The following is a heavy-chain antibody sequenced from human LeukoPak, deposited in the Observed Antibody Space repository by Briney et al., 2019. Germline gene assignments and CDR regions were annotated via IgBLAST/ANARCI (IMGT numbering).Heavy chain of an antibody. CDR2: IRNDGSNE. CDR1: GFSFSVYA. J-gene: IGHJ4*02. V-gene: IGHV3-30*02. Sequence: PGGSLRLSCAASGFSFSVYAMHWVRQAQGKGLEWVAFIRNDGSNENYADSVKGRFTISRDKSKNTLYLQMNSLRAEDTAVYYCARAYGDLDYWGQGTLVTVSS. CDR3: ARAYGDLDY. D-gene: IGHD4-17*01.